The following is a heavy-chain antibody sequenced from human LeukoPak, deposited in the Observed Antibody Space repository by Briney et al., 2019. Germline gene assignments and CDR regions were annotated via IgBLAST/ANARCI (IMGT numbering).Heavy chain of an antibody. J-gene: IGHJ4*02. V-gene: IGHV3-23*01. CDR1: GFIYSTFP. CDR2: IFPSGGEI. D-gene: IGHD6-13*01. Sequence: GGSLRLSCTPSGFIYSTFPMIGLRHPPGKGLEWVSSIFPSGGEIHYADSVRGRFTISRDNSKSTLSLQMNSLRAEDTAVYYCARLAAAGRGHFDYWGQGTLITVSS. CDR3: ARLAAAGRGHFDY.